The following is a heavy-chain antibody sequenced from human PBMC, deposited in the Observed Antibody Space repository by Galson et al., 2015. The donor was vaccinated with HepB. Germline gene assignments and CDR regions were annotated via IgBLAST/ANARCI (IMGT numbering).Heavy chain of an antibody. CDR2: IYYTGST. D-gene: IGHD2-15*01. Sequence: ETLSLTCTVSGGSINNYYWSWIRQPPGKGLEWIGFIYYTGSTNYTPSLKSRVSISVDTSENQVSLRVTSVTAADTAVYYCARHPPRDISGGWPFDHWGLGTLVTVSS. J-gene: IGHJ5*02. CDR3: ARHPPRDISGGWPFDH. V-gene: IGHV4-59*08. CDR1: GGSINNYY.